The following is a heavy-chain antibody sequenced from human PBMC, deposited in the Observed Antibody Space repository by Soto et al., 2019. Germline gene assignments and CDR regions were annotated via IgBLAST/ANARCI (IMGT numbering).Heavy chain of an antibody. CDR2: IIPIFGTA. Sequence: GASVKVSCKASGGTFSSYAISWVRQAPGQGLEWMGGIIPIFGTANYAQKFQGRVTITADESTSTAYMELSSLRSEDTAVYYCARLGMATIHAGDYWGQGTLVTVSS. J-gene: IGHJ4*02. CDR1: GGTFSSYA. V-gene: IGHV1-69*01. CDR3: ARLGMATIHAGDY. D-gene: IGHD5-12*01.